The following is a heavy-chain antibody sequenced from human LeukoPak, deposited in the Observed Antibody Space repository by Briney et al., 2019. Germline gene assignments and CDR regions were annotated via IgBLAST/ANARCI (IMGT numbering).Heavy chain of an antibody. Sequence: ASVKVSCKASGYTFTSYAMHWVRQAPGQRLEWMGWINAGNGNTKYSQKFQGRVTITRDTSASTAYMELSSLRSEDTAVYYCATYNWNGVGGLVRAYYYYGMDVWGQGTTVTVSS. V-gene: IGHV1-3*01. CDR3: ATYNWNGVGGLVRAYYYYGMDV. D-gene: IGHD1-1*01. J-gene: IGHJ6*02. CDR2: INAGNGNT. CDR1: GYTFTSYA.